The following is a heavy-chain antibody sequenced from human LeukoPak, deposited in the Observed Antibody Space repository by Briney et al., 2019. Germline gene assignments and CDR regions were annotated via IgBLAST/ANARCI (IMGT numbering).Heavy chain of an antibody. J-gene: IGHJ4*02. V-gene: IGHV1-69*13. CDR2: IIPIFGTA. CDR3: AISYYDFWSGYSPFDY. Sequence: ASVKVSCKASGGTFSSYAISWVRQAPGQGLEWMGGIIPIFGTANYAQKFQGRVTITADESTSTAYMELSSLRSEDTAVYYCAISYYDFWSGYSPFDYWGQGTLVTVSS. D-gene: IGHD3-3*01. CDR1: GGTFSSYA.